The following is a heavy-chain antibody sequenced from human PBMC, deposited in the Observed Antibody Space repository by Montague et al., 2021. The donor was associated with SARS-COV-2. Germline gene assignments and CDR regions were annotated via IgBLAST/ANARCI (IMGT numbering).Heavy chain of an antibody. CDR3: ARHLRVTTVTSHMYHYAMDV. CDR1: GDSISTDNW. D-gene: IGHD4-11*01. J-gene: IGHJ6*02. CDR2: IYHTGST. V-gene: IGHV4-4*02. Sequence: SETLSLTCVVSGDSISTDNWWTWVRLPPGKGLEWVGEIYHTGSTKYKPSLKSRVTISVDTSKNQVSLKLTSVTAADTAAYYCARHLRVTTVTSHMYHYAMDVWGQGTTVTVSS.